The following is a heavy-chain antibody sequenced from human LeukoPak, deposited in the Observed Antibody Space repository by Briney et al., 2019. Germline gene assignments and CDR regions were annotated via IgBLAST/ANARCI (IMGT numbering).Heavy chain of an antibody. CDR3: AREYTLYRSGWFLDY. V-gene: IGHV4-39*07. CDR2: IDYSGTT. CDR1: GDSSSSSIYY. J-gene: IGHJ4*02. Sequence: SETLSLTCAVSGDSSSSSIYYWGWIRQPPGKGLEWIGSIDYSGTTYYNPSLKSRATISVDTSKNQFSLKLSSVTAADTAVYYCAREYTLYRSGWFLDYWGQGTVVTVSA. D-gene: IGHD6-19*01.